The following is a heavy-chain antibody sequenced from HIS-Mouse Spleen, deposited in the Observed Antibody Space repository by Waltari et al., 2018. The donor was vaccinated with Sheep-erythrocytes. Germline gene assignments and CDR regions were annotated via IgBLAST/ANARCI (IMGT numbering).Heavy chain of an antibody. Sequence: QVQLVQSGAEVKKPGASVKVSCKASGYTFTGYYMHWVRQAPGQGREWMEWINPNSGGTNYATKFQGRVTMTRETSISTAYMELSRLRSDDTAVYYCARGYYDFWSGSALGAFDIWGQGTMVTVSS. D-gene: IGHD3-3*01. CDR1: GYTFTGYY. CDR2: INPNSGGT. V-gene: IGHV1-2*02. J-gene: IGHJ3*02. CDR3: ARGYYDFWSGSALGAFDI.